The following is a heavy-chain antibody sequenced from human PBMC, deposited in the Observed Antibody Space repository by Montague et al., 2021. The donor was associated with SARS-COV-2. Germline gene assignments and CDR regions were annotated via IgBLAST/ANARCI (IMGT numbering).Heavy chain of an antibody. CDR2: IDWDDDK. D-gene: IGHD6-13*01. J-gene: IGHJ4*02. Sequence: PALVKPTQTLTLTCTSSGFSLSTSGMCVSWIRQPPGKALEWLARIDWDDDKYYSTSLKTRPTISKDTSKNQVVLTMTNMDPVDTATYYCAREIAAAPDYWGQGTLVTVSS. V-gene: IGHV2-70*11. CDR1: GFSLSTSGMC. CDR3: AREIAAAPDY.